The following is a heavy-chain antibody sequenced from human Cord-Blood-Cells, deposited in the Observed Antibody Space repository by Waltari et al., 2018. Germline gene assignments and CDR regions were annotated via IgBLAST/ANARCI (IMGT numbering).Heavy chain of an antibody. CDR2: INPNSGGT. CDR1: GYTFTGSY. J-gene: IGHJ4*02. Sequence: QVQLVQSGAEVKKPGASVKVSCKASGYTFTGSYMHWVRQAPGQGLEWMGWINPNSGGTNYAQKFQGWVTMTRDTSISTAYMELSRLRSDDTAVYYCARLSPYSSSWYYFDYWGQGTLVTVSS. D-gene: IGHD6-13*01. V-gene: IGHV1-2*04. CDR3: ARLSPYSSSWYYFDY.